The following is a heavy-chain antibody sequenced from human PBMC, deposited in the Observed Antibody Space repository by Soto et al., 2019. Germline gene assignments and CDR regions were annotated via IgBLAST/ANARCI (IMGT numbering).Heavy chain of an antibody. CDR2: IYYSGST. J-gene: IGHJ6*02. V-gene: IGHV4-30-4*01. CDR3: ARDSPITMVRGAHLGYYGMDV. CDR1: GGSISSGDYY. Sequence: SETLSLTCTVSGGSISSGDYYWSWIRQPPGKGLEWIGYIYYSGSTYYNPSLKSRVTISVDTSKNQFSLKLSSVTAADTAVYCCARDSPITMVRGAHLGYYGMDVWGQGTTVTVSS. D-gene: IGHD3-10*01.